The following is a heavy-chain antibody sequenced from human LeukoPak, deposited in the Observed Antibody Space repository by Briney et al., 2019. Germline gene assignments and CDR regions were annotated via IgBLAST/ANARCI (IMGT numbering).Heavy chain of an antibody. CDR3: ARTGGDSSGYYPDY. CDR2: IIPIFGTA. V-gene: IGHV1-69*05. J-gene: IGHJ4*02. D-gene: IGHD3-22*01. CDR1: GGTFSSYA. Sequence: GASVKVSCKASGGTFSSYAISWVRQAPGQGLEWMGGIIPIFGTANYAQKFQRRVTITTDESTSTAYRELSSLRSEDTAVYYCARTGGDSSGYYPDYWGQGTLVTVSS.